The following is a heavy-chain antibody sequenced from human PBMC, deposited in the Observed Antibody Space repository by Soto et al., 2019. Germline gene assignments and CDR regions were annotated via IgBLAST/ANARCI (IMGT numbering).Heavy chain of an antibody. Sequence: ASVKVFCKTSGYTFTDYYTHWVRQAPGQGLEWMGWMNPKSGGAYFAQKFQGRVTLTRDTSIGTAYIEVNSLTSDDTAVYFCTRENIENSDGLYDAFDIWGHGTTVTVSS. V-gene: IGHV1-2*02. CDR3: TRENIENSDGLYDAFDI. CDR2: MNPKSGGA. D-gene: IGHD5-18*01. CDR1: GYTFTDYY. J-gene: IGHJ3*02.